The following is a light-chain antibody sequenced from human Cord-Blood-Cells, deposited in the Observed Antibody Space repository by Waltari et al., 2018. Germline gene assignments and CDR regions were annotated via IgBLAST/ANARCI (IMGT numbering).Light chain of an antibody. J-gene: IGLJ2*01. V-gene: IGLV2-14*01. CDR2: EVS. CDR1: SSDVGGYNS. Sequence: QSALTQPASVSGSPGPSITISCTGTSSDVGGYNSVSWYQQHPGKAPKLMIYEVSNRPSGVSNRFSGSKSGNTASLTISGLQAEDEADYYCSSYTSSSTLVVFGGGTKLTVL. CDR3: SSYTSSSTLVV.